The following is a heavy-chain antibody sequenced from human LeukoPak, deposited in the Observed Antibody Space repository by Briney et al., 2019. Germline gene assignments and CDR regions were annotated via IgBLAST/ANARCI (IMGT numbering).Heavy chain of an antibody. D-gene: IGHD5-12*01. CDR3: ARDYSGYDFYYYYYMDV. CDR1: GFTFSSYG. J-gene: IGHJ6*03. V-gene: IGHV3-23*01. Sequence: GGSLRLSCAVSGFTFSSYGMSWVRQAPGKGLEWVSAISGSGGSTYYADSVKGRFTISRDNAKNSLYLQMNSLRAEDTAVYYCARDYSGYDFYYYYYMDVWGKGTTVTVSS. CDR2: ISGSGGST.